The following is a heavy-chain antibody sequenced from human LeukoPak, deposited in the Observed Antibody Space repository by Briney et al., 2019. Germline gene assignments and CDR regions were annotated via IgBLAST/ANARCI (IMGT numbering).Heavy chain of an antibody. CDR1: GFTFSSYS. CDR2: IGTRGTSK. CDR3: VAGGFQYTFDI. J-gene: IGHJ3*02. Sequence: AGGSLTLSCAASGFTFSSYSMNWVRQTPGKGLEWVSYIGTRGTSKYHAYSVKGRFTISRDNAKNALYLQMNSLRAYDTAVYYCVAGGFQYTFDIWGQGTRVTVSS. D-gene: IGHD5-12*01. V-gene: IGHV3-21*01.